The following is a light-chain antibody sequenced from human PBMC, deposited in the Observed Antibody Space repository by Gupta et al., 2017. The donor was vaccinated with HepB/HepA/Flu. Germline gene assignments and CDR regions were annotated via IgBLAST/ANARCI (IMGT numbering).Light chain of an antibody. Sequence: DIQMTQSPSTLYASVGDRVTITCRASQSISTWLAWYQQKPGKAPNLVIYKASSLESGVPSRFSGSGSGTEFTLTITSLQPEDFATYYCQQYSTYPITFGQGTRLEIK. CDR1: QSISTW. CDR3: QQYSTYPIT. V-gene: IGKV1-5*03. J-gene: IGKJ5*01. CDR2: KAS.